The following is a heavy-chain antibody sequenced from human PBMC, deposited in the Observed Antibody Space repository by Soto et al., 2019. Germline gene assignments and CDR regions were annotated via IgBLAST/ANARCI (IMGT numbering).Heavy chain of an antibody. CDR1: GFTISSYS. J-gene: IGHJ3*02. V-gene: IGHV3-48*02. Sequence: GGSLRLSCAASGFTISSYSMNWVRQAPGKGLEWVSYISSSSSTIYYADSVKGRFTISRDNAKNPLYLQMNSLRDEDTAVYYCAREYYYDSSGYYGDAFDIWGQGTMVTVSS. CDR2: ISSSSSTI. CDR3: AREYYYDSSGYYGDAFDI. D-gene: IGHD3-22*01.